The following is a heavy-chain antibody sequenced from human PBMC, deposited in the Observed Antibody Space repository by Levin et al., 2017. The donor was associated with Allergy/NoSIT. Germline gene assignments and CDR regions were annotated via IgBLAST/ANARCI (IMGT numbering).Heavy chain of an antibody. Sequence: GESLKISCAASGFTISDYAMAWVRQAPGKGLDWVSGVSGDGLLTYYVDSVKGRFTISRDKSKNTLYLQMSSLRTEDTAFYSCAKPGGYISAGFDAWGQGTLVTVAS. CDR2: VSGDGLLT. CDR1: GFTISDYA. V-gene: IGHV3-23*01. J-gene: IGHJ4*02. D-gene: IGHD5-18*01. CDR3: AKPGGYISAGFDA.